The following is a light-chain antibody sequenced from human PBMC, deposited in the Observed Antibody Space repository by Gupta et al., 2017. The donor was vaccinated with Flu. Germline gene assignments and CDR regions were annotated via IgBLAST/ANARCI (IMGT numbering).Light chain of an antibody. V-gene: IGLV6-57*01. J-gene: IGLJ3*02. CDR2: EDK. Sequence: VTISSTRSSGNIANNYVQWYQQRPGSSPTTLIFEDKERPSGVPDRFSGSIDTSSNAASLIISGLQTEDEADYYCQSYDSSAPWVFGGGTKLTVL. CDR3: QSYDSSAPWV. CDR1: SGNIANNY.